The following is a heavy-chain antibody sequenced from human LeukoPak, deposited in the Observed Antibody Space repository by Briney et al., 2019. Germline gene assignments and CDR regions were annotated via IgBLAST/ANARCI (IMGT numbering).Heavy chain of an antibody. V-gene: IGHV4-4*02. CDR3: ASAQSIAAAGVWFDP. CDR2: IYHSGST. Sequence: PSETLSLTCAVSGGSISSSNWWSWVRQPPGKGLEWIGEIYHSGSTNYNPSLKSRVTISVDKSKNQFSLKLSSVTAADTAVYYCASAQSIAAAGVWFDPWGQGTLVTVSS. CDR1: GGSISSSNW. D-gene: IGHD6-13*01. J-gene: IGHJ5*02.